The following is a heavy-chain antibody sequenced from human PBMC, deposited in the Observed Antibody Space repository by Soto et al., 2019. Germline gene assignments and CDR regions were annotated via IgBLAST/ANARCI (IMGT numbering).Heavy chain of an antibody. CDR1: GFTFTSSA. CDR3: AAGGVVPAAIYYYGMDV. J-gene: IGHJ6*02. V-gene: IGHV1-58*01. CDR2: IVVGSGNT. D-gene: IGHD2-2*01. Sequence: ASVKVSCKASGFTFTSSAVQWVRQARGQRLEWIGWIVVGSGNTNYAQKFQERVTITRDMSTSTAYMELSSLRSEDTAVYYCAAGGVVPAAIYYYGMDVWGQGTTVTVSS.